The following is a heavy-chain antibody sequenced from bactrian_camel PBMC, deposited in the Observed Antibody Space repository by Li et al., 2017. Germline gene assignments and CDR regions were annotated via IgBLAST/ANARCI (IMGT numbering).Heavy chain of an antibody. CDR3: ATVGGAYSSGGYYYTGPYEYHY. V-gene: IGHV3S53*01. CDR2: IISDGTS. Sequence: HVQLVESGGGSVQAGGSLRLSCAVSARTYSTCSMAWYRQAPGKAREMVSTIISDGTSYSADSVKGRFTLSQDNAKNTVWLQMNSLKSEDTALYYCATVGGAYSSGGYYYTGPYEYHYWGQGTQVTVS. J-gene: IGHJ4*01. D-gene: IGHD2*01. CDR1: ARTYSTCS.